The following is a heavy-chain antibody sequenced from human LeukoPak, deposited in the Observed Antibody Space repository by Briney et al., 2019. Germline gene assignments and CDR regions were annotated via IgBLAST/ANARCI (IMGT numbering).Heavy chain of an antibody. D-gene: IGHD3-22*01. J-gene: IGHJ4*02. V-gene: IGHV3-21*01. CDR2: ISSSSSYI. Sequence: GGSLRLSCAASGFRLSDYAMNWVRQAPGKGLEWVSSISSSSSYIYYADSVKGRFTISRDNAKNSLYLQMNSLRAEDTAVYYCARAPYDSSGYSKSWGQGTLVTVSS. CDR1: GFRLSDYA. CDR3: ARAPYDSSGYSKS.